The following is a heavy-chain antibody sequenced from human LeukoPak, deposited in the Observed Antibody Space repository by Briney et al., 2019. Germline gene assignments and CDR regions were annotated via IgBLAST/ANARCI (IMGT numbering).Heavy chain of an antibody. Sequence: GSLRLSCAASGFTFSSYSMNWIRQPAGKGLEWIGRIYTSGSTNYNPSLKSRVTMSVDTSKNQFSLKLSSVTAADTAVYYCARLNYYDSSGYYLGYYFDYWGQGTLVTVSS. D-gene: IGHD3-22*01. CDR1: GFTFSSYS. J-gene: IGHJ4*02. CDR3: ARLNYYDSSGYYLGYYFDY. V-gene: IGHV4-4*07. CDR2: IYTSGST.